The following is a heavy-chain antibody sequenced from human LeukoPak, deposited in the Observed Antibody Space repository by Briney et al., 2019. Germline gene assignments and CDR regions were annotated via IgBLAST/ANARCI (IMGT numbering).Heavy chain of an antibody. CDR1: GGTFSSYA. D-gene: IGHD6-13*01. CDR2: IIPIFGTA. J-gene: IGHJ5*02. V-gene: IGHV1-69*05. Sequence: ASVKVSCKASGGTFSSYAISWVRQAPGQGLEWMGGIIPIFGTANYAQKFQGRVTMTTDTSTSTAYMELRSLRSDDTAVYYCARGSSSWYYPYNWFDPWGQGTLVTVSS. CDR3: ARGSSSWYYPYNWFDP.